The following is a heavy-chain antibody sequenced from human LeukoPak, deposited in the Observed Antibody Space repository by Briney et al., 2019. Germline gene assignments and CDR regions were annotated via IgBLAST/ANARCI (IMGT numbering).Heavy chain of an antibody. CDR1: GGSVSSGSYY. J-gene: IGHJ4*02. Sequence: PSETLSLTCTVSGGSVSSGSYYWSWIRQPPGKGLEWIGYIYYSGSTNYNPSLKSRVTISVDTSKNQFSLKLSSVTAADTAVYYCARVRSIAALSDYWGQGTLVTVSS. CDR2: IYYSGST. CDR3: ARVRSIAALSDY. V-gene: IGHV4-61*01. D-gene: IGHD6-6*01.